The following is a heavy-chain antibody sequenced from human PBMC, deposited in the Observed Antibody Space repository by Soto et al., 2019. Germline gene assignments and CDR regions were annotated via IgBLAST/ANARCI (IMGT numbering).Heavy chain of an antibody. CDR1: GYTFTSYG. CDR2: ISAYNGNT. CDR3: ARDHRMITFGGVILSPDEYDAFDI. D-gene: IGHD3-16*01. V-gene: IGHV1-18*01. J-gene: IGHJ3*02. Sequence: QVQLVQSGAEVKKPGASVKVSCKASGYTFTSYGISWVRQAPGQGLEWMGWISAYNGNTNYAQKLQGRVTMTTDTSTSTAYMELRSLRSDDTAVYYCARDHRMITFGGVILSPDEYDAFDIWGQGTMVTVSS.